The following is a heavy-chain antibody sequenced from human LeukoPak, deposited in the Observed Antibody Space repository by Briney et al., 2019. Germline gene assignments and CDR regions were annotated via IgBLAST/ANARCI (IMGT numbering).Heavy chain of an antibody. CDR2: IYHSGST. Sequence: SETLSLTCTVSGYSISSGYYWSWIRQSPGKGLEWVGTIYHSGSTMYIPSLRSRVSISVDTYKNQFSLKLTSVTAADTAVYYCARDWSLDGYNRFDLWGQGALVTVSS. CDR1: GYSISSGYY. V-gene: IGHV4-38-2*02. D-gene: IGHD5-24*01. J-gene: IGHJ5*02. CDR3: ARDWSLDGYNRFDL.